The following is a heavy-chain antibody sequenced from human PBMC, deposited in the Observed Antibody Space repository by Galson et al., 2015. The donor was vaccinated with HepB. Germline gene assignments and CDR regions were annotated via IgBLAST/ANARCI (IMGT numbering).Heavy chain of an antibody. V-gene: IGHV3-73*01. D-gene: IGHD5-18*01. CDR1: GFMFSGSA. CDR3: TRSSLGGNSYSYYDY. CDR2: IRSERNSHAT. Sequence: SLRLSCAASGFMFSGSAIHWVRQASGKGLEWIGRIRSERNSHATSYGQSVQGRFTMSRDDSENTAYLQMNSLKTDDTAVYYCTRSSLGGNSYSYYDYWGQGTLVTVSS. J-gene: IGHJ4*02.